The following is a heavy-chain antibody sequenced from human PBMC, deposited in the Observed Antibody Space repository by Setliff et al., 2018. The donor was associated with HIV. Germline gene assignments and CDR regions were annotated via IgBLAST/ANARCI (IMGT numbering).Heavy chain of an antibody. J-gene: IGHJ6*03. CDR3: ARVYDAGSDHYYNMDV. D-gene: IGHD3-22*01. V-gene: IGHV1-69*13. CDR2: IVPLYGAA. Sequence: SVKVSCKPSGGTLGSFAMSWVRQAPGRGLEWVGGIVPLYGAADYAQKFHGRVTITVDEVTSTGYMELSSLRSEDTAIYYCARVYDAGSDHYYNMDVWGRGTTVTVSS. CDR1: GGTLGSFA.